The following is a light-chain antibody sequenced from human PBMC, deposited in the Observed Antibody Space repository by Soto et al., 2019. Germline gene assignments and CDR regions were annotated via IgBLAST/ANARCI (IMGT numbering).Light chain of an antibody. Sequence: AIQMTQSPSSLSASVGDRVTITCRASQGIRNDLSWYQQKPGKAPELLIYDASILQSGVPSRFSGSGSGTDFTLIISSLQPEDSGTYYCLRDYLGWTFGQGTKVEIK. CDR2: DAS. J-gene: IGKJ1*01. CDR3: LRDYLGWT. CDR1: QGIRND. V-gene: IGKV1-6*01.